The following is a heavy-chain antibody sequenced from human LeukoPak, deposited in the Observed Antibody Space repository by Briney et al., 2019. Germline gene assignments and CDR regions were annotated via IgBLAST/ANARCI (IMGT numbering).Heavy chain of an antibody. V-gene: IGHV4-61*02. D-gene: IGHD3-22*01. CDR1: GGAISSGSYY. J-gene: IGHJ3*02. Sequence: SETLSLTCTVSGGAISSGSYYWSWIRQSAGKGLEWIGRIYTSGTTNSNPSLKSRVTISVDTSKNHFSLKLSSVTAADTAVYYCAREYYDSNKAPAFDIWGQGTMVTVSS. CDR3: AREYYDSNKAPAFDI. CDR2: IYTSGTT.